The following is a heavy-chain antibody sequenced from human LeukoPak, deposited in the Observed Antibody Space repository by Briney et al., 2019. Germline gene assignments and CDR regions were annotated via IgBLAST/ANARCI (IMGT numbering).Heavy chain of an antibody. J-gene: IGHJ4*02. CDR2: INWDGTNT. V-gene: IGHV3-20*03. CDR1: GGTTDDYG. D-gene: IGHD6-13*01. Sequence: GGSLRLSFAVSGGTTDDYGMSWVRQAPGKGLVWVSGINWDGTNTYYAESVKGRFTISRDSAAKSLYLHMNSLRDDDTAFYYCAKDLSSNWYSFDSWGQGTLVTVSS. CDR3: AKDLSSNWYSFDS.